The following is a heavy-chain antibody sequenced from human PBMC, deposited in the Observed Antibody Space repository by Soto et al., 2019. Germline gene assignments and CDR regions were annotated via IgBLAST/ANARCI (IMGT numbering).Heavy chain of an antibody. Sequence: GGSLRLSCAASGFTFSNAWMSWVRQAPGKGLEWVGRIKSETDGGTTDYAAPVKGRFTISRDDPKNTLYLQMNSLKTEDTAVYYCTTDRGCSGTSCFLYYHSYMDVWGKGTTVTVSS. V-gene: IGHV3-15*01. D-gene: IGHD2-2*01. CDR2: IKSETDGGTT. CDR1: GFTFSNAW. J-gene: IGHJ6*03. CDR3: TTDRGCSGTSCFLYYHSYMDV.